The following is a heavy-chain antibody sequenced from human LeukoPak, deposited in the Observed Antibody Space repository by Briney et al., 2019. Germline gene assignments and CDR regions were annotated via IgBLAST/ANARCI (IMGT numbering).Heavy chain of an antibody. J-gene: IGHJ4*02. V-gene: IGHV3-7*01. Sequence: GGSLRLSCAASGFTFSNYWMSWVRQAPGKGLEWVANIKQDRSEKYYVDSVKGRFTISRDNAKNSLYLQMNSLRTEDTAVYYCTRRFDYWGQGTLVTVSS. CDR1: GFTFSNYW. CDR2: IKQDRSEK. CDR3: TRRFDY.